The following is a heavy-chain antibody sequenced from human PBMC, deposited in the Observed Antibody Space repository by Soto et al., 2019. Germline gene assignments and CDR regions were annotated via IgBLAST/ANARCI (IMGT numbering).Heavy chain of an antibody. CDR2: IYYNGFT. Sequence: QLQLQESGPGLVKPSETLSLTCTVSGGSISSSNYYWGWIRQPPGKGLEWIANIYYNGFTYYNPSLKSRVTVSVDTSKNQFSLKLSSVTAADTAVHYCVRQGDFWSDSGAFDIWGQGTMVTVSS. CDR1: GGSISSSNYY. D-gene: IGHD3-3*01. V-gene: IGHV4-39*01. CDR3: VRQGDFWSDSGAFDI. J-gene: IGHJ3*02.